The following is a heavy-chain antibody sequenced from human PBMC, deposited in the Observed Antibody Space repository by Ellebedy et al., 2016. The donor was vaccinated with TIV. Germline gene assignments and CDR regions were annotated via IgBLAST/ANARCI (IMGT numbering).Heavy chain of an antibody. V-gene: IGHV3-15*01. CDR1: GFPFSNAW. D-gene: IGHD3-3*01. CDR2: IKSKTDGGTT. Sequence: GESLKISCAASGFPFSNAWMCWVRPAPGKGLEWVGRIKSKTDGGTTDYAAPVKSRFTIPRDDSKNTVYLQMNSLKTEDTAVYYCTTVDYDFWSGDYPLDYWGQGTLVTVSS. J-gene: IGHJ4*02. CDR3: TTVDYDFWSGDYPLDY.